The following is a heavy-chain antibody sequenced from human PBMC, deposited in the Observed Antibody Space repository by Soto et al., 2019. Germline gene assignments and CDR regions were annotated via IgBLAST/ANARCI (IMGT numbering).Heavy chain of an antibody. CDR3: ARLLYMSADY. J-gene: IGHJ4*02. V-gene: IGHV4-34*01. CDR2: INHSGST. CDR1: GGSFSGYY. D-gene: IGHD2-2*02. Sequence: PSETLSLTCAVYGGSFSGYYWSWIRQPPGKGLEWIGEINHSGSTNYNPSLKSRVTISVDTSKNQFSLKLSSVTAADTAVYYCARLLYMSADYWGQGTLVTVSS.